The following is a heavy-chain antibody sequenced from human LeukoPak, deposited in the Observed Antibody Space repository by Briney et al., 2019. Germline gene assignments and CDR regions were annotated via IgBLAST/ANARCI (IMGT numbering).Heavy chain of an antibody. D-gene: IGHD1/OR15-1a*01. V-gene: IGHV4-59*01. J-gene: IGHJ4*02. CDR1: VGSILDYY. CDR3: ARENKYAGVFDY. Sequence: SETLTLTCSVSVGSILDYYWSWLRQPPGKGLEWIGYIYSSGSTSYNPSLKGQVTISLDTSKNQFSLKLSSVTAADTAVYYCARENKYAGVFDYWGQATLVTISS. CDR2: IYSSGST.